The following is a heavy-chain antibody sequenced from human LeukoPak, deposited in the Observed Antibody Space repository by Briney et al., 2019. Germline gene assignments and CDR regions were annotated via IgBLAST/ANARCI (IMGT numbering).Heavy chain of an antibody. CDR2: INNDGSGT. CDR3: AKDGSQQQPYWYFDL. Sequence: GGSLRLSCAASGFTFSSYWMHWVRQAPGKGPVWISRINNDGSGTTYADSVKGRFTISRDDAKNTLYLQMNSLRAEDTAVYYCAKDGSQQQPYWYFDLWGRGTLVTVSS. J-gene: IGHJ2*01. D-gene: IGHD6-13*01. V-gene: IGHV3-74*01. CDR1: GFTFSSYW.